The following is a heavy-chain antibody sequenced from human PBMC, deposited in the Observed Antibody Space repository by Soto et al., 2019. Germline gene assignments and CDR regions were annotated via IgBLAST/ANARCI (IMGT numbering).Heavy chain of an antibody. V-gene: IGHV3-30-3*01. J-gene: IGHJ4*02. D-gene: IGHD2-2*01. CDR1: GFTFSLFA. CDR3: AIGRDACNYNY. CDR2: ISSDGRSE. Sequence: PGGSLRLSCAASGFTFSLFAMHWVRQAPGKGLEWVAVISSDGRSENYADSVKGRFTISRDNSQNTLYLQLNSLRIEDTAMYYCAIGRDACNYNYWGQGTLVTVSS.